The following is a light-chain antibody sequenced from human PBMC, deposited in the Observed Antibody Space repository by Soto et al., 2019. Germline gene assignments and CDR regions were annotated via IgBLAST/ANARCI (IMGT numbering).Light chain of an antibody. V-gene: IGLV2-23*02. CDR1: TSDVGTYKF. CDR2: EVS. Sequence: QSALTQPASLSGSPGQSITISCTGTTSDVGTYKFVSWYQQHPGIAPKLMIYEVSERPSGVSNRFSGSKSGNTASLKNSGLQAEDEADYYCCSHAGSHVIFGGGTKLAVL. J-gene: IGLJ2*01. CDR3: CSHAGSHVI.